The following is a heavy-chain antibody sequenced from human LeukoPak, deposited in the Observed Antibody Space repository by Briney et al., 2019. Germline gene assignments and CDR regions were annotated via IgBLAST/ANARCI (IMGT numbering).Heavy chain of an antibody. D-gene: IGHD6-19*01. V-gene: IGHV3-53*01. Sequence: GSLRLSCAASGFTVSSNYMSWVRQAPGKGLEWVSVIYSGGSTYYADSVKGRFTISRDNSKNTLYLQMNSLRAEDTAVYYCARDMLPIAVAGTGSDAFDIWGQGTMVTVSS. J-gene: IGHJ3*02. CDR3: ARDMLPIAVAGTGSDAFDI. CDR2: IYSGGST. CDR1: GFTVSSNY.